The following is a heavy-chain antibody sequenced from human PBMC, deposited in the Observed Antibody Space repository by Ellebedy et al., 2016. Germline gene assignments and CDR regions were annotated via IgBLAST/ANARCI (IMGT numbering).Heavy chain of an antibody. V-gene: IGHV4-39*07. CDR2: VYHRGST. Sequence: SETLSLXCTVSGASIDNTPYFWGWIRQPPGKGLEWIGGVYHRGSTYYNPSLKGRVFVSIDTSNNRFSLKVISVTAADTAVYYCARDSAPTSGMGYNYFDRWGQGTLVTVSS. CDR1: GASIDNTPYF. CDR3: ARDSAPTSGMGYNYFDR. J-gene: IGHJ5*02. D-gene: IGHD1-26*01.